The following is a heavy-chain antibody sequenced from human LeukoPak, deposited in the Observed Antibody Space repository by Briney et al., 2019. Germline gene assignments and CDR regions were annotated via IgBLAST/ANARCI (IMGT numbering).Heavy chain of an antibody. CDR2: ISYDGSNK. V-gene: IGHV3-30-3*01. D-gene: IGHD3-3*01. Sequence: GGSLRLSCAASGFTFSSYWMSWVRQAPGKGLEWVAVISYDGSNKYYADSVKGRFTISRDNSKNTLYLQMNSLRAEDTAVYYCARAFDFWSGYWDYWGQGTLVTVSS. J-gene: IGHJ4*02. CDR1: GFTFSSYW. CDR3: ARAFDFWSGYWDY.